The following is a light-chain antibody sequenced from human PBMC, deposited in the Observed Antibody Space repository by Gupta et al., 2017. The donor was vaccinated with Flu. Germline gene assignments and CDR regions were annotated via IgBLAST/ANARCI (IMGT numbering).Light chain of an antibody. J-gene: IGLJ1*01. V-gene: IGLV1-40*01. CDR1: SSNIGAHFD. CDR3: QSYDTSLGGSGV. CDR2: GDT. Sequence: QSVLTQPPSVSGAPGQRSTISCIASSSNIGAHFDVHWYQHLPGAAPKLLISGDTNRASGVPDRFSCSKSGSSAALAITGLQAEDEAAYYCQSYDTSLGGSGVFGTGTRVTVL.